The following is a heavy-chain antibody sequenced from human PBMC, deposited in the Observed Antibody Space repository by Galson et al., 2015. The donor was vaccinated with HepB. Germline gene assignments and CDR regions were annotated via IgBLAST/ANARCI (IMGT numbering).Heavy chain of an antibody. CDR1: GFTFSSYA. D-gene: IGHD6-19*01. CDR2: ISYDGSNK. J-gene: IGHJ4*02. Sequence: SLRLSCAASGFTFSSYAMHWVRQAPGRGLEWVAVISYDGSNKYYADSVKGRFTISRDNSKNTLYLQMNSLRAEDTAVYYCARDGLKVAGIGWVDYWGQGILVTVSS. V-gene: IGHV3-30*04. CDR3: ARDGLKVAGIGWVDY.